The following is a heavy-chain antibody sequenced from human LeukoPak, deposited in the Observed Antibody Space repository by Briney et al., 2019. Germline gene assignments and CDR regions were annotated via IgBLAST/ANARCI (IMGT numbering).Heavy chain of an antibody. CDR3: ARDRPGGGLDY. Sequence: GGSLRLSCAASGFTFDDYAMHWVRQAPGKGLEWVSGISWNSGSIGYADSVKGRFTISRDNAKNSLYLQMNSLRAEDTALYYCARDRPGGGLDYWGQGTLVTVSS. CDR1: GFTFDDYA. CDR2: ISWNSGSI. J-gene: IGHJ4*02. V-gene: IGHV3-9*01. D-gene: IGHD2-15*01.